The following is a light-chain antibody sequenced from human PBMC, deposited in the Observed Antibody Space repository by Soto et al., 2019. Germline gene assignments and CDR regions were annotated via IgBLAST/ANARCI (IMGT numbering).Light chain of an antibody. Sequence: QSALAQPAPVSGSPGQSITISCTGASRDVGAYDFVSWYQQHPDKAPKLMIYDVSNRPSGVSYRFSGSKSGNTASLTISGLQAEGEADYYCSSYTCSSKVFGTVTKVTV. J-gene: IGLJ1*01. CDR2: DVS. CDR1: SRDVGAYDF. CDR3: SSYTCSSKV. V-gene: IGLV2-14*03.